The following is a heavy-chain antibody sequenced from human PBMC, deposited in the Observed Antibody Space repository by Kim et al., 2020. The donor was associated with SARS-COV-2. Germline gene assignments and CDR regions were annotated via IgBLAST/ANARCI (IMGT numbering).Heavy chain of an antibody. J-gene: IGHJ4*01. D-gene: IGHD3-3*01. CDR1: GGSFSGYY. Sequence: SETLSLTCTVYGGSFSGYYWSWIRQPPGKGLEWIGEINHSGSTNYNPSLKSRVTISVDTSKNQFSLKLSSVTAADTAVYYCARGRNDFWSGYRVFDYCG. CDR2: INHSGST. V-gene: IGHV4-34*01. CDR3: ARGRNDFWSGYRVFDY.